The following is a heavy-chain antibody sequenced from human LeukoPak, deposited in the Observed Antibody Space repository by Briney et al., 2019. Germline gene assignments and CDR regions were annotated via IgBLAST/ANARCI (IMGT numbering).Heavy chain of an antibody. J-gene: IGHJ4*02. CDR2: ISAYNGNT. Sequence: ASVKVSCKASGYSFTNYGISWVRQAPGQGLEWMGWISAYNGNTNYAQKLQGRVTMTTDTSTSTAYMELRSLRSDDTAVYYCATDSGSWRRVEYWGQGTLVTVSS. D-gene: IGHD1-26*01. V-gene: IGHV1-18*01. CDR3: ATDSGSWRRVEY. CDR1: GYSFTNYG.